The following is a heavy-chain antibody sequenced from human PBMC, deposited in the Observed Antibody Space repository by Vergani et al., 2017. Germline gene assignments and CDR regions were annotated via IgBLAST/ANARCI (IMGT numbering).Heavy chain of an antibody. J-gene: IGHJ4*02. Sequence: QVQVVQCGAEVKKSGASVKVSCKTSGYTFSNYYMHWVRQAPGQGLEWMGIINSSGGHTNYAQKFQGAVTMTRDTSTSTVYMELSSLRSDDTAIYYCARGDYGILTGYRYWGQGTLVTVSA. CDR2: INSSGGHT. V-gene: IGHV1-46*03. D-gene: IGHD3-9*01. CDR1: GYTFSNYY. CDR3: ARGDYGILTGYRY.